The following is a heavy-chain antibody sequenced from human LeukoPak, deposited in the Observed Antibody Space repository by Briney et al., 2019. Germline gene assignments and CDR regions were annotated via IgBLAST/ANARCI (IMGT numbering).Heavy chain of an antibody. CDR3: ARVLENGMDV. J-gene: IGHJ6*04. D-gene: IGHD1-1*01. V-gene: IGHV3-21*01. CDR1: GFTFSSYS. CDR2: ISSSSSYI. Sequence: PGGSLRLSCAASGFTFSSYSMNWVRQAPGKGLEWVSSISSSSSYIYYADSVKGRFTISRDNAKNSLYLQMNSLRAADTAVYYCARVLENGMDVWGKGPTVTVSS.